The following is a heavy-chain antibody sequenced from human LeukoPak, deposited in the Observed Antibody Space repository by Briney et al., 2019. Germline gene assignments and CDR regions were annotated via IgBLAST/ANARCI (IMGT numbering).Heavy chain of an antibody. Sequence: RSGGSLRLSCAASGFTFSSYSVNWVRHAPGKGLEWVSSISSRSNYLYYADSLKGRFTISRDNAKNSLYLQMHTLRAEDTAVYYCARSCSSSSRYMDVWGKGTTVTVSS. J-gene: IGHJ6*03. CDR1: GFTFSSYS. V-gene: IGHV3-21*01. CDR3: ARSCSSSSRYMDV. CDR2: ISSRSNYL. D-gene: IGHD6-6*01.